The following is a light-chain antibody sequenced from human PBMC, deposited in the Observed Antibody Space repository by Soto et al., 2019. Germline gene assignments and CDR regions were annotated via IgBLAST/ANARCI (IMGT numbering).Light chain of an antibody. J-gene: IGKJ4*01. CDR1: ESVSTN. V-gene: IGKV3-20*01. CDR2: GSS. Sequence: EIVMTQSPATLSLSPGERATLSVRASESVSTNLAWYQQKAGQAPRLLIYGSSSRANGIPDRFRGSGSGTDFTLTVSRLEPEDLAVYFCQQYGSSPLTFGGGTKVDI. CDR3: QQYGSSPLT.